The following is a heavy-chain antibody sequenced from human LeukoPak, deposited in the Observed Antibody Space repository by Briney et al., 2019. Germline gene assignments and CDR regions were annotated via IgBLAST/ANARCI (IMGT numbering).Heavy chain of an antibody. Sequence: GGSLRLSCAASGFTVSHYYMTWVRQAPGKGLECASVIYSGGSTYSADSVKGRFTISRDNSRNMVYLQMSSLRAEDTAVYYCARTRGSHPSPFDSWGQGTLVTVSS. CDR1: GFTVSHYY. CDR3: ARTRGSHPSPFDS. D-gene: IGHD3-10*01. CDR2: IYSGGST. J-gene: IGHJ4*02. V-gene: IGHV3-53*01.